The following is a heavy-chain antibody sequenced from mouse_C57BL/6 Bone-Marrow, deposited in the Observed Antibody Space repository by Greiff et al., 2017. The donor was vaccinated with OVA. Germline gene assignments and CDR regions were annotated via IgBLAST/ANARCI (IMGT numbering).Heavy chain of an antibody. J-gene: IGHJ4*01. CDR3: ARGYYYAMDY. Sequence: VKLQQSDAELVKPGASVKISCKVSGYTFTDYTIHWMKQRPEQGLEWIGYIYPRDGSTKYNEKFKGKATLTADKSSSTSYMHLNSLTSEESAVYFCARGYYYAMDYWGQGTSVTVSS. V-gene: IGHV1-78*01. CDR1: GYTFTDYT. CDR2: IYPRDGST. D-gene: IGHD2-2*01.